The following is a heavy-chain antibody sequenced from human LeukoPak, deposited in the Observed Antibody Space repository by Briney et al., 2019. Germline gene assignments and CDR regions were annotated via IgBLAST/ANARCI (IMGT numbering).Heavy chain of an antibody. CDR2: IYYSGST. V-gene: IGHV4-59*01. J-gene: IGHJ5*01. CDR3: ARERYYDSSGSLNWFDS. D-gene: IGHD3-22*01. CDR1: GGSISSYY. Sequence: SETLSLTCTVSGGSISSYYWSWIRQPPGKGLEWIGYIYYSGSTNYNPSLKSRVTISVDTSKNQFSLKLSSVTAADTAVYYCARERYYDSSGSLNWFDSWGQGTLVTVSS.